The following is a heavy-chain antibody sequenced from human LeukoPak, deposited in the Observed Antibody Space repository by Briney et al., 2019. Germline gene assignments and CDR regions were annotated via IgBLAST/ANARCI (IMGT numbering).Heavy chain of an antibody. Sequence: VGSLRLSCAASGLTFNRYAMSGVRQAPGKGPERVSTIIGSGGTTYYADSVKGRFTISRDNSKNTLFLQMNSLRAEDTDVYYCVKNNGGYFDYWGQGTLVTVSS. D-gene: IGHD1-20*01. V-gene: IGHV3-23*01. CDR3: VKNNGGYFDY. CDR1: GLTFNRYA. J-gene: IGHJ4*02. CDR2: IIGSGGTT.